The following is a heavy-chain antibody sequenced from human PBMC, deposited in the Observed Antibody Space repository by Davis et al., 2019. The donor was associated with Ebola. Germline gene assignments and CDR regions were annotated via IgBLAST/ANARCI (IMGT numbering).Heavy chain of an antibody. D-gene: IGHD2-15*01. Sequence: LSCTVPGASISSGDFQWSWIRQAPGKGLEWLGFIYYSGITYYNPSRKSRVSISVDTSKNHFSLKLSAVTAADAAVYYCAREGSGPDYWGQGTLVTVSS. V-gene: IGHV4-30-4*08. J-gene: IGHJ4*02. CDR1: GASISSGDFQ. CDR3: AREGSGPDY. CDR2: IYYSGIT.